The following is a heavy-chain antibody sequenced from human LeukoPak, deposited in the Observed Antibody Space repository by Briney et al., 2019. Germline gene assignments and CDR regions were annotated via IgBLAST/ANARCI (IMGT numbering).Heavy chain of an antibody. J-gene: IGHJ4*02. Sequence: ASVKISSKVSGYTLTELSMHCVRHAPGKGLEWMGGFDPEDGETIYAQKFQGRVTMTEDTSTDTAYMELSSLRFEVTAVYYCAAALNQLISYRGYALFDHWGQGTLVTVSS. CDR2: FDPEDGET. V-gene: IGHV1-24*01. D-gene: IGHD5-12*01. CDR1: GYTLTELS. CDR3: AAALNQLISYRGYALFDH.